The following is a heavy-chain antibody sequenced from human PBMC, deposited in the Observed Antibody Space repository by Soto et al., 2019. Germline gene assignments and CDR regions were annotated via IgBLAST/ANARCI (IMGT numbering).Heavy chain of an antibody. CDR2: ISGSSGNA. CDR1: GYTFTKYV. Sequence: QVQLVQSGAEVKNPGASVKVSCKTSGYTFTKYVVGWVRQAPGQGLEWMGWISGSSGNANYAEKVQGRITLTTDTSTSTAYIVQRSLRSYYTAVYYCAREHAGLWGEYDFWCHGTLVTVSS. CDR3: AREHAGLWGEYDF. D-gene: IGHD3-16*01. V-gene: IGHV1-18*01. J-gene: IGHJ4*01.